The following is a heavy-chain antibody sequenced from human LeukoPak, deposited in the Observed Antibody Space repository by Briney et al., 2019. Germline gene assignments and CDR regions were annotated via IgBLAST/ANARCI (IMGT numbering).Heavy chain of an antibody. CDR3: ARGDGYCSGGSCGNWFDP. CDR2: MNPNSGNT. D-gene: IGHD2-15*01. J-gene: IGHJ5*02. Sequence: ASVKVSCKASGGTFTSYDINWVRQATGQGLEWMGWMNPNSGNTGYAQKFQGRVTITRNTSISTAYMELSSLRSEDTAVYYCARGDGYCSGGSCGNWFDPWGQGTLVTVSS. CDR1: GGTFTSYD. V-gene: IGHV1-8*03.